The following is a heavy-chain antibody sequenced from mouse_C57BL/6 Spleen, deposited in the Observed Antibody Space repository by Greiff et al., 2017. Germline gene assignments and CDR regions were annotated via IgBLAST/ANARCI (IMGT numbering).Heavy chain of an antibody. CDR2: IYPGSGST. Sequence: VQLQQPGAELVKPGASVKMSCKASGYTFTSYWITWVKQRPGQGLEWIGDIYPGSGSTNYNEKFTSKATLTVDTSSSTAYMQLSSLTSEDSAVYYCARDRAYYSNYEDAMDYWGQGTSVTVSS. D-gene: IGHD2-5*01. V-gene: IGHV1-55*01. J-gene: IGHJ4*01. CDR1: GYTFTSYW. CDR3: ARDRAYYSNYEDAMDY.